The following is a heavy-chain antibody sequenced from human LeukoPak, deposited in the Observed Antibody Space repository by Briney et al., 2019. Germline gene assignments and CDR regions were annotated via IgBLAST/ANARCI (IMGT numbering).Heavy chain of an antibody. CDR1: GLTFSSYS. CDR3: AKDRDSSSWLKLFDY. V-gene: IGHV3-21*04. CDR2: ISSSSSYI. J-gene: IGHJ4*02. D-gene: IGHD6-13*01. Sequence: EGSLRLSCAASGLTFSSYSMNWVRQAPGKGLEWVSSISSSSSYIYYADSVKGRFTISRDNSKNTLYLQMNSLRVEDTAVYYCAKDRDSSSWLKLFDYWSQGTLVTVSS.